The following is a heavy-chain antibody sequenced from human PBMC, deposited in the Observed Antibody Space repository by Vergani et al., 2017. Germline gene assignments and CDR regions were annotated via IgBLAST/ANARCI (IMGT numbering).Heavy chain of an antibody. CDR2: INPTGSR. CDR3: VRSRSFYFDN. Sequence: LVQSGPEVKEPGASVKVSCLVSGYTLTDFFLAWVRQITGERPEWMGWINPTGSRRYAEQFEGRVTMTTDTSIKTVFLEMTGLRSDDTDVYYCVRSRSFYFDNWGQGTLITVSS. V-gene: IGHV1-2*02. CDR1: GYTLTDFF. J-gene: IGHJ4*02.